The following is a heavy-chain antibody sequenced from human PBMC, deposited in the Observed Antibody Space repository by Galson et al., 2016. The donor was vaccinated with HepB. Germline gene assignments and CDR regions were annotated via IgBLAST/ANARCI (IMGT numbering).Heavy chain of an antibody. CDR2: LYDSGSP. J-gene: IGHJ3*01. Sequence: SLRLSCAASGFTVTNNYMSWVRQAPGKGLEWVSILYDSGSPYYEDSVKGRFTIPRDNSKNTLNLQMNSLRAEDTAVYYCARVLVLRGSIDAFDLWGQGTMVTVSS. CDR1: GFTVTNNY. V-gene: IGHV3-66*01. CDR3: ARVLVLRGSIDAFDL. D-gene: IGHD3-3*01.